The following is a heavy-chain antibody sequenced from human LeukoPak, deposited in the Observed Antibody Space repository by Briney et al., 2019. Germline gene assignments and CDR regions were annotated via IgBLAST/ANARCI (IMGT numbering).Heavy chain of an antibody. V-gene: IGHV3-15*01. Sequence: GGSLRLSCAASGYTFSNAWMSWIRQAPGKGLEWVGLIKTKSEDGTIDYAAPVRGRFTISRDNARNSLFLQMNSLRAEDTAIYYCARDEGYYFDSWGQGTQVTVSS. CDR3: ARDEGYYFDS. CDR1: GYTFSNAW. J-gene: IGHJ4*02. CDR2: IKTKSEDGTI.